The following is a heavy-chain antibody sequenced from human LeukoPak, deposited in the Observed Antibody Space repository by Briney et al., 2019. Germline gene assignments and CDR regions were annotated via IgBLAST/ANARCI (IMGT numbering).Heavy chain of an antibody. CDR3: ARGRSLDCYVCPSDY. CDR2: VDKSGGVT. D-gene: IGHD2-21*02. V-gene: IGHV3-20*04. CDR1: GFTFEDYG. J-gene: IGHJ4*02. Sequence: PGGSLRLSCAVSGFTFEDYGMSWVRQVPGEGLEWVSGVDKSGGVTDYVDSVKGRFTISRDNAKNSVYLQMNSLRAEDTALYYCARGRSLDCYVCPSDYWGQGILVTVSS.